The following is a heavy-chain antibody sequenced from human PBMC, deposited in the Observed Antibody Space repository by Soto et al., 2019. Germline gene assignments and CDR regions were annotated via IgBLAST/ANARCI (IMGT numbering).Heavy chain of an antibody. V-gene: IGHV2-5*02. Sequence: QITLKESGPTLVKPTQTLTLTCTFSGFSLNTYGVGVGWIRQPPGKALEWLALIYWDDDKRYSPSLKSRLTITKDTSKNQVVLTMTNMDPVDTVKYYCARALGSWGAYYFDYWGQGTLVTVSS. CDR3: ARALGSWGAYYFDY. CDR2: IYWDDDK. J-gene: IGHJ4*02. D-gene: IGHD3-16*01. CDR1: GFSLNTYGVG.